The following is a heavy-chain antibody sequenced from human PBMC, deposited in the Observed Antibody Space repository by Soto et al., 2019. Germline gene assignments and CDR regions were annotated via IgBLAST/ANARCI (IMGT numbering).Heavy chain of an antibody. CDR3: ARDVGYDYVN. CDR2: IKQDGREK. D-gene: IGHD5-12*01. J-gene: IGHJ4*02. CDR1: GFTFSSYW. V-gene: IGHV3-7*01. Sequence: EVQLVESGGGLVQPGGSLRISCAVSGFTFSSYWMSWVRQAPGKGLEWVATIKQDGREKYYVDSVKSRFTISRDNAENSLYLQMNSLSAEDTAVYFCARDVGYDYVNWGQGTLVTVSS.